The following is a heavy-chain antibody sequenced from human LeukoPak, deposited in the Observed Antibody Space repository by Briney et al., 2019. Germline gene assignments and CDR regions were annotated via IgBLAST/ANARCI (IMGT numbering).Heavy chain of an antibody. CDR2: ISGSGGLT. J-gene: IGHJ4*02. Sequence: PGGSLRLSCAASGFTFSSYAMNWVRQAPGKGLEWVSTISGSGGLTFYANSVKGRFTISRDNSKDTLDLQMNSLRAEDTAVYYCRKQGPPGCGYFDYWGQGSLVTVSS. CDR3: RKQGPPGCGYFDY. V-gene: IGHV3-23*01. CDR1: GFTFSSYA. D-gene: IGHD2-21*01.